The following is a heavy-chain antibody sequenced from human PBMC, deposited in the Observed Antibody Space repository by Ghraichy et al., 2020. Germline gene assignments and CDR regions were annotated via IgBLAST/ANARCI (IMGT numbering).Heavy chain of an antibody. CDR2: ISYDGNDR. D-gene: IGHD2-15*01. J-gene: IGHJ6*02. Sequence: GALRLSCAASGFTFSSYGMHWVRQAPGKGLEWVALISYDGNDRYYVDSVEGRFTISRDNSMNTLYLQMNNLRVEDTAVYYCAASGISHRGHYYYGVDVWGQGTTVTVSS. V-gene: IGHV3-33*03. CDR3: AASGISHRGHYYYGVDV. CDR1: GFTFSSYG.